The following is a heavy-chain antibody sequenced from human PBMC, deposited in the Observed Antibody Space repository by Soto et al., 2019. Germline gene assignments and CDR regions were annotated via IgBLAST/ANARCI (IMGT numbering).Heavy chain of an antibody. J-gene: IGHJ4*02. V-gene: IGHV3-21*01. CDR3: ARDTMGGFDFWSHYPFDY. D-gene: IGHD3-3*01. Sequence: GGSLRLSCAASGFTFSSYSMNWVRQAPGKGLEWVSSISSSSSYIYYADSVKGRFTISRDNAKNSLYLQMNSLRAEDTAVYYCARDTMGGFDFWSHYPFDYWGQGTLVTVSS. CDR2: ISSSSSYI. CDR1: GFTFSSYS.